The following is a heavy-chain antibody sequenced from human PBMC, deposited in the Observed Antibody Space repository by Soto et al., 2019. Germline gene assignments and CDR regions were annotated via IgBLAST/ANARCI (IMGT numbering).Heavy chain of an antibody. CDR3: AKERDIVVVVAPLDY. V-gene: IGHV3-30*18. D-gene: IGHD2-15*01. J-gene: IGHJ4*02. Sequence: QVQLVESGGGVVQPGRSLRLSCAASGFTFSGYGMHWVRQAPGKGLEWVAVISYDGSNKYYADSVKGRFTISRDNSKNTLYLQMNSLRAEDTAVYYCAKERDIVVVVAPLDYWGQGTLVTVSS. CDR1: GFTFSGYG. CDR2: ISYDGSNK.